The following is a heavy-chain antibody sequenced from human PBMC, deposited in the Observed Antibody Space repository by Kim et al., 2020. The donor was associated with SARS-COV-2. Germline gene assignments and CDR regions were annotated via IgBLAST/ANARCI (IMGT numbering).Heavy chain of an antibody. V-gene: IGHV3-21*01. CDR2: MSSSSSYI. CDR1: GTTFSSNS. Sequence: GGSLRLSCTASGTTFSSNSMNWVRQGPGKGLGWVSSMSSSSSYIYYADPSKGRFTTSRDNAKNSLYLQRNSSRAEATAVNYCARELDSSRKLYGMDVWGQGTTVTVSS. D-gene: IGHD6-13*01. J-gene: IGHJ6*02. CDR3: ARELDSSRKLYGMDV.